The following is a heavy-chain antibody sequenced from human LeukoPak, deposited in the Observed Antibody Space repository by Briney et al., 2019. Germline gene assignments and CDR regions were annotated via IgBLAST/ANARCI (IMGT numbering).Heavy chain of an antibody. J-gene: IGHJ4*02. V-gene: IGHV3-30*02. CDR3: SKESNYDSSGYFN. CDR2: IRFDGSTT. CDR1: GFTFSSYS. Sequence: AGGSLRLSCAASGFTFSSYSMNWVRQAPGKGLEWVAFIRFDGSTTYYAESVKGRFTVSRDNSKFTAYLQVNSLRAEDTAVYYCSKESNYDSSGYFNWGQGTLVTV. D-gene: IGHD3-22*01.